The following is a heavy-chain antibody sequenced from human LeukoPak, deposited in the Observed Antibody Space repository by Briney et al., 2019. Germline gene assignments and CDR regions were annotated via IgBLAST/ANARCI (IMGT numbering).Heavy chain of an antibody. J-gene: IGHJ4*02. D-gene: IGHD4-17*01. CDR2: IIPIFGTP. Sequence: ASVKVSCKASGGTFSSYAISWVRQAPGQGLEWMGGIIPIFGTPNSAQTFQGRVTITTDESTTTAYMELSSLRSEDTAVYYCARDRSDSGDYVLLDNWGQGTLVTVSS. V-gene: IGHV1-69*05. CDR1: GGTFSSYA. CDR3: ARDRSDSGDYVLLDN.